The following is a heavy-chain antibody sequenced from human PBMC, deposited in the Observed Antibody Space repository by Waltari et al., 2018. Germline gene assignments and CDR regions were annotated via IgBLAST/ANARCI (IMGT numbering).Heavy chain of an antibody. D-gene: IGHD2-15*01. J-gene: IGHJ4*02. Sequence: QLQLQESGPGLVKPSGTLSLTCAVSGDSMSSTDWWSWVRQSPGKGLEWIGQVQRSGRTNYNPSFASRVTGSIDTSTNQFSLKVTSATAADTAVYFCARDRGRGIYLDSWGQGTLVTVSP. CDR3: ARDRGRGIYLDS. V-gene: IGHV4-4*02. CDR2: VQRSGRT. CDR1: GDSMSSTDW.